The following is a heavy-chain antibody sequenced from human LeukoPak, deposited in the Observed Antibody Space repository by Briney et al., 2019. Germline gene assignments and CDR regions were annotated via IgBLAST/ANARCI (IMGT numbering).Heavy chain of an antibody. CDR2: IHNCGST. Sequence: SETLSLTCTVSGGSISRYYWSWIRQPPGKGLEWIGWIGCIHNCGSTSYNPSLESRVTISVDTSKNQLSLQLTSVTAADTAVYYYARRASSSSWFYGMDVWGQGTTVTVSS. V-gene: IGHV4-59*08. J-gene: IGHJ6*02. D-gene: IGHD6-13*01. CDR3: ARRASSSSWFYGMDV. CDR1: GGSISRYY.